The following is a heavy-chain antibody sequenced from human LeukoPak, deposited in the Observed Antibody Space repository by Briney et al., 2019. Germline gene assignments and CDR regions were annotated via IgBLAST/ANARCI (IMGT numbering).Heavy chain of an antibody. J-gene: IGHJ4*02. Sequence: AGGSLRLSCAASGFTFSSYAMSWVRQAPGKGLEWVSAISGSGGSTYYVGSVKGRFTVSRDNSKNTLYLQMNSLRAEDTAVYYCAKDSGGSGWYYFDYWGQGTLVTVSS. CDR3: AKDSGGSGWYYFDY. CDR1: GFTFSSYA. CDR2: ISGSGGST. V-gene: IGHV3-23*01. D-gene: IGHD6-19*01.